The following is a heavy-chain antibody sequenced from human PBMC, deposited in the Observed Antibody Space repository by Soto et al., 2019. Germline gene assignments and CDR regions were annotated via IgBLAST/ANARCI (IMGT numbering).Heavy chain of an antibody. CDR3: ARGDYYYYGMDV. V-gene: IGHV4-30-4*01. Sequence: PSETLSLTCTVSGGSISSGDYYWSWIRQPPGKGLEWIGYIYYSGSTYYNPSLKSRVTISADKSISTAYLQWSSLKASDTAMYYCARGDYYYYGMDVWGQGTTVTVSS. CDR1: GGSISSGDYY. CDR2: IYYSGST. J-gene: IGHJ6*02.